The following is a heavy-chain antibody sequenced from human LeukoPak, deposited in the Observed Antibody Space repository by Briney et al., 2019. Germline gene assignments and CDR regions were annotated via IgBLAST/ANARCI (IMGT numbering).Heavy chain of an antibody. CDR1: GFTFSSYE. CDR3: ARRGVAAGKLDY. Sequence: GGSLRLSCAASGFTFSSYEMNWVRQAPGKGLEWVSYISSSGSTIYYADSVKGRFTISRDNAKNSLYLQMNSLRAEDTAVYYCARRGVAAGKLDYWGQGTLVTVSS. D-gene: IGHD6-13*01. J-gene: IGHJ4*02. CDR2: ISSSGSTI. V-gene: IGHV3-48*03.